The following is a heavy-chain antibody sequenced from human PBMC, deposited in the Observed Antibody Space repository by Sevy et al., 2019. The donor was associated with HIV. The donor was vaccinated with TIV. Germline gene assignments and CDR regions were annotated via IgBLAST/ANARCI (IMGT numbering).Heavy chain of an antibody. Sequence: ASVKVSCKASGYTFTSYGISWVRQAPGQGHEWMGWISAYNGNTNYAQKLQGRVTMTTDTSTSTAYMELRSLRSDDTAVYYCARSPSSTSSYYYYYMDVWGKGTTVTVSS. CDR2: ISAYNGNT. CDR3: ARSPSSTSSYYYYYMDV. CDR1: GYTFTSYG. V-gene: IGHV1-18*01. J-gene: IGHJ6*03. D-gene: IGHD2-2*01.